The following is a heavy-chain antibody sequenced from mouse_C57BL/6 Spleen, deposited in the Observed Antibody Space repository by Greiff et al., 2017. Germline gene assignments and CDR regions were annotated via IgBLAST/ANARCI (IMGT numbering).Heavy chain of an antibody. Sequence: EVKLVESGGGLVQPGGSLKLSCAASGFTFSDYYMYWVRQTPEKRLEWVAYISNCGGSTYYPDTVKGRFTISRDNAKNTLYLQMSRLKSEDTAMYYCARQGYDYDYFDYWGQGTTLTVSS. V-gene: IGHV5-12*01. CDR1: GFTFSDYY. CDR2: ISNCGGST. D-gene: IGHD2-4*01. J-gene: IGHJ2*01. CDR3: ARQGYDYDYFDY.